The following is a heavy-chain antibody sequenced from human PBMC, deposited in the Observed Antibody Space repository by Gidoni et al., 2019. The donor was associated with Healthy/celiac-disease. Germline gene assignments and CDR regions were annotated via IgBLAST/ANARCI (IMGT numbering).Heavy chain of an antibody. J-gene: IGHJ4*02. Sequence: QVQLVESGGGVVQPGRSLRLSCAASGSTFSSYAMHWVRQAPGKGLEWVAVISYDGSNKYYADSVKGRFTISRDNSKNTLYLQMNSLRAEDTAVYYCARFGAGDLGFDYWGQGTLVTVSS. CDR3: ARFGAGDLGFDY. V-gene: IGHV3-30*04. D-gene: IGHD2-21*02. CDR1: GSTFSSYA. CDR2: ISYDGSNK.